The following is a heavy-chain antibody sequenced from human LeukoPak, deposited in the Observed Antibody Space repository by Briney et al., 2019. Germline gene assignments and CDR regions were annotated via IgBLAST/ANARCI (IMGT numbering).Heavy chain of an antibody. J-gene: IGHJ6*04. CDR3: AREAAQMDV. CDR2: IKEDGRDK. CDR1: GFTFSNYW. Sequence: GGSLRLSCAASGFTFSNYWMTWVRQAPGKGLEWVANIKEDGRDKHYVDSVKGRFTISRDNAKSSLYLQMNSLRAEDTAVYYCAREAAQMDVWGKGTTVTVSS. V-gene: IGHV3-7*01.